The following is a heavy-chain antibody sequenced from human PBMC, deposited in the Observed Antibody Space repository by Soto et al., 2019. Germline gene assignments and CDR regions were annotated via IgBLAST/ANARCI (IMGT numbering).Heavy chain of an antibody. CDR3: AKNGAGRREDYYMDV. Sequence: QVQLVESGGGVVQPGRSLRPSCAASGFTFSSYGMHWVRQAPGKGLEWVAVISYDGSNKYYADSVKGRFTISRDNSKNTLYLQVNSLRVEDTAVYYCAKNGAGRREDYYMDVWGKGTTVTVSS. D-gene: IGHD3-10*01. V-gene: IGHV3-30*18. CDR2: ISYDGSNK. CDR1: GFTFSSYG. J-gene: IGHJ6*03.